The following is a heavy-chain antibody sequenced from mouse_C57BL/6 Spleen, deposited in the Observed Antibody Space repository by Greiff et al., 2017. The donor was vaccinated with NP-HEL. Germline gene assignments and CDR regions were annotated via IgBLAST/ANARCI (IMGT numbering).Heavy chain of an antibody. CDR1: GYTFTSYW. CDR3: ARRGGYGRYHCDFDD. D-gene: IGHD2-2*01. CDR2: IDPSDSET. Sequence: QVQLKQPGAELVKPGSSVKLSCKASGYTFTSYWMHWVKQRPIQGLEWIGNIDPSDSETHYNQKFKDKATLTVDKSSSTAYMQLSSLTSEDSAVYYCARRGGYGRYHCDFDDWGTGTTVTVSS. J-gene: IGHJ1*03. V-gene: IGHV1-52*01.